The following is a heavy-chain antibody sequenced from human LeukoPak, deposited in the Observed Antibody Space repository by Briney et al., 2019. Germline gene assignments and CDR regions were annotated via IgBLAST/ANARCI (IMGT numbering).Heavy chain of an antibody. J-gene: IGHJ4*02. Sequence: GGSLRLSCAASGFTFSNAWMSWVRQAPGKGLEWVANINHDGGDKNYVDSVKGRFTISRDNAKSSLYLQMNSLRVEHTAVYYCAITGGPTVTAFDLWGQGILVTVSS. V-gene: IGHV3-7*02. CDR1: GFTFSNAW. D-gene: IGHD4-17*01. CDR3: AITGGPTVTAFDL. CDR2: INHDGGDK.